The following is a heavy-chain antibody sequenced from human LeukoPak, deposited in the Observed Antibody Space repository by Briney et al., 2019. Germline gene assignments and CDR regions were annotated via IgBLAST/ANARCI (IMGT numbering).Heavy chain of an antibody. J-gene: IGHJ3*02. D-gene: IGHD3-9*01. CDR1: GGSISSYY. Sequence: SGTLSLTCTVSGGSISSYYWSWIRQPPGKGLEWIGYIYYSGSTNYNPSLKSRVTISVDTSKNQFSLKLSSVTAADTAVYYCARALRYFDWLLSPPPGAFDIWGQGTMVTVSS. CDR2: IYYSGST. CDR3: ARALRYFDWLLSPPPGAFDI. V-gene: IGHV4-59*01.